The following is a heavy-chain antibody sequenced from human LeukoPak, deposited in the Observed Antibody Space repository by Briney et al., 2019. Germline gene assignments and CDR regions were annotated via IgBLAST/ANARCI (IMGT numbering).Heavy chain of an antibody. Sequence: PGGSLRLSCAASGFTFSTYAMHWVRQAPGKGLEWVSAISGSGGSTYYADSVKGRFTISRDNSKNTLYLQMNSLRAEDTAVYYCAKDRAVGYGGNFGYWGQGTLVTVSS. V-gene: IGHV3-23*01. CDR1: GFTFSTYA. CDR3: AKDRAVGYGGNFGY. J-gene: IGHJ4*02. CDR2: ISGSGGST. D-gene: IGHD4-23*01.